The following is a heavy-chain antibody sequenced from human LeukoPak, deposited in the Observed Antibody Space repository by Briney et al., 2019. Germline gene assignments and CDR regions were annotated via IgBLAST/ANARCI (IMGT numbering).Heavy chain of an antibody. J-gene: IGHJ3*01. V-gene: IGHV3-21*06. CDR1: GFTISSCS. CDR2: ISRDSRYI. CDR3: TRTYGDPSRDAFDV. D-gene: IGHD4-17*01. Sequence: GGSLRLSCAASGFTISSCSMNWVRQTPAKGLEWVSSISRDSRYIYYADSVRGRFATSRDNAKNSLYLQMDSLRDEDMGVYYCTRTYGDPSRDAFDVWGQGTMVTVSS.